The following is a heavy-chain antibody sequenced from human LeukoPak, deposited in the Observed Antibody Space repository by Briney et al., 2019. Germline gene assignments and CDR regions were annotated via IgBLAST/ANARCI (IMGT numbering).Heavy chain of an antibody. Sequence: ASVKVSCKASGGTFSTFGISWVRQAPGQGLEWMGGIFPMSGTVNNAQKFQGRVTITADKSTGTAYMELSSLRSDDTAVYYCARGTSLLRYFDWLLPDAFDIWGQGTMVTVSS. CDR1: GGTFSTFG. D-gene: IGHD3-9*01. V-gene: IGHV1-69*06. CDR2: IFPMSGTV. CDR3: ARGTSLLRYFDWLLPDAFDI. J-gene: IGHJ3*02.